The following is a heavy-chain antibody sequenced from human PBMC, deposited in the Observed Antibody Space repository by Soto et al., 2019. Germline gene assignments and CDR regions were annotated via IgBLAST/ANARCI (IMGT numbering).Heavy chain of an antibody. CDR1: GFTVSSYA. CDR2: ISGSGGST. D-gene: IGHD3-10*01. V-gene: IGHV3-23*01. J-gene: IGHJ4*02. Sequence: GGSLRLSCAASGFTVSSYAMSWVRQAPGKGLEWVSAISGSGGSTYYADSVKGRFTISRDNSKNTLYLQMNSLRAEDTAVYYCAKALSSDVLLWFGELTDCWGQGTLVTVSS. CDR3: AKALSSDVLLWFGELTDC.